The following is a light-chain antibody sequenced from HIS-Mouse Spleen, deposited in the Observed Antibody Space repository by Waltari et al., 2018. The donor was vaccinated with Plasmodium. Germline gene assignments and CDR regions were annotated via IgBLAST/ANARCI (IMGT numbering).Light chain of an antibody. CDR3: YSTDSSGNHRV. J-gene: IGLJ3*02. CDR1: ALQKKY. V-gene: IGLV3-10*01. CDR2: EDS. Sequence: SSQLPQPPSVSVSPGQTARITCSADALQKKYSFWYQQKSGQAPLLVIYEDSKRPSGIPERFSGSSSGTMATLTISGAQVEDEADYYCYSTDSSGNHRVFGGGTKLTVL.